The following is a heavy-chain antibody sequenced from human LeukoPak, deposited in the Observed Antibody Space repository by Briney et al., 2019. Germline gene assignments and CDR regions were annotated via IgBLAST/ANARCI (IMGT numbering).Heavy chain of an antibody. D-gene: IGHD1-1*01. J-gene: IGHJ4*02. V-gene: IGHV3-9*01. CDR3: RVTSWRTGFDY. Sequence: SLRLSCAASGFSFEAYGMYWVRQAPGKGLEWVSGITWNSDDMAYADSVKGRFTISRDNAKNCLYLQMNSLTVEDTALYCTRVTSWRTGFDYWGQGTLVTVSS. CDR2: ITWNSDDM. CDR1: GFSFEAYG.